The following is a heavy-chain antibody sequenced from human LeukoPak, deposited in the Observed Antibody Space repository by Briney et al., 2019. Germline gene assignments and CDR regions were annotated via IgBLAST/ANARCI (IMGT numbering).Heavy chain of an antibody. V-gene: IGHV1-69*04. CDR1: GGTFSSYA. J-gene: IGHJ4*02. Sequence: ASVKVSCKASGGTFSSYAISWVRQAPGQGLEWMGRIIPILGIANYAQKFQGRVTITADKSTSTAYMELRSLRSDDTAVYYCARDVRDYLGYWGQGTLVTVSS. CDR3: ARDVRDYLGY. CDR2: IIPILGIA.